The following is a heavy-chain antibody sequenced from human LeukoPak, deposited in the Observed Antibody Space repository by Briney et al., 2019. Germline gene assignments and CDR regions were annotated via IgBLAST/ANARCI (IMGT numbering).Heavy chain of an antibody. D-gene: IGHD6-13*01. J-gene: IGHJ1*01. CDR1: GYSFTSYW. Sequence: GESLKISCKGSGYSFTSYWIAWVRQMPGKGLEWMGIIYPGDSDTRYSPSFQGQVTISADKSISTAYLQWSSLKALDTAMYYCARSGGNFYSSTWYGHWGQGTLVTVSS. CDR2: IYPGDSDT. V-gene: IGHV5-51*01. CDR3: ARSGGNFYSSTWYGH.